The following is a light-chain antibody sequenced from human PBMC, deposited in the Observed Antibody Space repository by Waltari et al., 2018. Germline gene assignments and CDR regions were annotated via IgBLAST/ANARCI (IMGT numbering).Light chain of an antibody. CDR3: LSPETRGSWV. CDR2: KDR. Sequence: SYELTQSPSVSLSPGQTARITCSGDALPKKYAYWYQKKPGQAPVLIIFKDRERPSGFPARFSGSTSGTTVTLTITGVQAEDEADYYCLSPETRGSWVFGGGTKLTVL. CDR1: ALPKKY. V-gene: IGLV3-25*03. J-gene: IGLJ2*01.